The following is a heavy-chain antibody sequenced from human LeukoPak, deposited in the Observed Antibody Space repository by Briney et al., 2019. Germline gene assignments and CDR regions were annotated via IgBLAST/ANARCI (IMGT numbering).Heavy chain of an antibody. CDR2: ISSSSSTI. D-gene: IGHD5-18*01. J-gene: IGHJ4*02. CDR1: GFTFSSYS. Sequence: PGGPLRLSCAASGFTFSSYSMNWVRQAPGKGLEWVSYISSSSSTIYYADSVKGRFTIPRDNAKNSLYLQMNSLRDEDTAVYYCARGDVDTAMVPDYWGQGTLVTVSS. V-gene: IGHV3-48*02. CDR3: ARGDVDTAMVPDY.